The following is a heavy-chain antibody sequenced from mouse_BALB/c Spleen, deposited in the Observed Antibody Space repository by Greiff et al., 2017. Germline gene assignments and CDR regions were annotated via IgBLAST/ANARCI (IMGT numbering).Heavy chain of an antibody. CDR2: IDTSDSYT. D-gene: IGHD2-1*01. CDR1: GYTFTDYW. CDR3: ARENGNFSFDY. J-gene: IGHJ2*01. V-gene: IGHV1-69*01. Sequence: VQLQQPGAELVMPGASVKMSCKASGYTFTDYWMHWVKQRPGQGLEWIGAIDTSDSYTSYNQKFKGKATLTVDESSSTAYMQLSSLTSEDSAVYYCARENGNFSFDYWGQGTTLTVSS.